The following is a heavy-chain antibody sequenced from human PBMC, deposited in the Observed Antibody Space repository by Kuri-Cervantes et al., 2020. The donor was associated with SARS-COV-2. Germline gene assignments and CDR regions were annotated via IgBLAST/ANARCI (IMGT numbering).Heavy chain of an antibody. V-gene: IGHV1-24*01. CDR3: ARDPGDGYNSPFDY. CDR1: GYTLTELS. D-gene: IGHD5-24*01. CDR2: FDPEDGET. J-gene: IGHJ4*02. Sequence: ASVKVSCKVSGYTLTELSMHWVRQAPGKGLEWMGGFDPEDGETIYAQKFQGRVTITADKSTSTAYMELSSLRSEDTAVYYCARDPGDGYNSPFDYWGQGTLVTVSS.